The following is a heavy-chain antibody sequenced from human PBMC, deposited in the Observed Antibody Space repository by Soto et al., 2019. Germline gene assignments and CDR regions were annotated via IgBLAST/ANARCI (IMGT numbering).Heavy chain of an antibody. CDR2: IIPIFGTA. D-gene: IGHD6-13*01. J-gene: IGHJ6*02. V-gene: IGHV1-69*06. CDR1: GGTFSSYA. CDR3: ARSTAAAGYYYYYYGMDV. Sequence: QVQLVQSGAEVKKPGSSVKVSCKASGGTFSSYAISWVRQAPGQGLEWMGGIIPIFGTANYAQKFQGRVTITADKSTSRAYMELSSLRSEDTAVYYCARSTAAAGYYYYYYGMDVWGQGTTVT.